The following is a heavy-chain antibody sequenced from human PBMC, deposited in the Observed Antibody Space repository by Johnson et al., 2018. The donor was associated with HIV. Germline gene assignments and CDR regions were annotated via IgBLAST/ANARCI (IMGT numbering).Heavy chain of an antibody. CDR1: GFTFSDYY. V-gene: IGHV3-11*04. D-gene: IGHD4-11*01. Sequence: QVQLVESGGGLVKPGASLRLPCAASGFTFSDYYMRWICQAPGQGLARVSYISGSAGAICYADLVQGRFTISRDTSKKSVFLQMNSLRPEDTAVYYCAKETRDSRSALDIWGQGTLVTVSS. J-gene: IGHJ3*02. CDR3: AKETRDSRSALDI. CDR2: ISGSAGAI.